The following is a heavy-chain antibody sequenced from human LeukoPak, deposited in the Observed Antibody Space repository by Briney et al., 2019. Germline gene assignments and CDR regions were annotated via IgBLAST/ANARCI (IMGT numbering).Heavy chain of an antibody. CDR2: INTDGTYT. CDR1: GFTFNIYW. J-gene: IGHJ4*02. V-gene: IGHV3-74*01. CDR3: VQLMGEIDY. Sequence: PTGGSLRLSCAASGFTFNIYWMHWVRQAPGKGLVWVSRINTDGTYTTYTDSVKGRFTISRDNAKNTLYLQMNSLRAEDTAVYCCVQLMGEIDYWGQGTLVTVSS. D-gene: IGHD2-8*01.